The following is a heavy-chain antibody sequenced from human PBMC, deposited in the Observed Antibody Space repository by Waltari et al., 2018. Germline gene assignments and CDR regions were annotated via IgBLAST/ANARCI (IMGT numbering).Heavy chain of an antibody. CDR1: SSNY. CDR3: AREYYYYYHGMDV. J-gene: IGHJ6*02. V-gene: IGHV3-53*04. CDR2: IYSGGTT. Sequence: SSNYMSWVRQAPGKGLEWLSVIYSGGTTHYADSVRGQFTISRHNSNNTLYLQMNSLRPEDTVVYYCAREYYYYYHGMDVWGQGTTVTVS.